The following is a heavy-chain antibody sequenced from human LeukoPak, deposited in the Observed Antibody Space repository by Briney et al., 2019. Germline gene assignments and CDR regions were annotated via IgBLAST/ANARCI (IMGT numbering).Heavy chain of an antibody. CDR1: GYTFTSYY. D-gene: IGHD5-12*01. CDR2: INPSGGST. V-gene: IGHV1-46*01. J-gene: IGHJ4*02. CDR3: ARDLVLGVTTKALFDY. Sequence: ASVKVSCKASGYTFTSYYMHWVRQAPGQGLEWMGLINPSGGSTSYAQKFQGRVTMTRDMSTSTVYIELSSLRSEDTAVYYCARDLVLGVTTKALFDYWGQGTLVTVSS.